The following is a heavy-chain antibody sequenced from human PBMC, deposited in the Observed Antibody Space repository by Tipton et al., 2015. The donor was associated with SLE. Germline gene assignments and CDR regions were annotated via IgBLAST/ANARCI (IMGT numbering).Heavy chain of an antibody. CDR2: ISSSSSYM. V-gene: IGHV3-21*03. CDR1: GFTFSTYS. D-gene: IGHD3-3*01. CDR3: ARDQAPYYDFWSHYSSDYYYGMDV. Sequence: GSLRLSCAASGFTFSTYSMNWVRQAPGKGLEWVSSISSSSSYMYYADSVKGRFTISRDNAKNSLYLQMNSLRAEDTAVYYCARDQAPYYDFWSHYSSDYYYGMDVWGQGTTVTVSS. J-gene: IGHJ6*02.